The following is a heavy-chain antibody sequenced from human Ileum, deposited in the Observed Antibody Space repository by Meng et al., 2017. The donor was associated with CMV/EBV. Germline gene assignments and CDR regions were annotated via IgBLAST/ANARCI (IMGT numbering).Heavy chain of an antibody. J-gene: IGHJ5*02. CDR2: INPNSGGT. CDR3: ARVVPRWSIAAFWVDP. V-gene: IGHV1-2*02. D-gene: IGHD6-6*01. Sequence: YTVTGYYMHWVRQAPGQGLEWMGWINPNSGGTNYAQKFQGRVTMTRDTSISTAYMELSRLRSDDTAVYYCARVVPRWSIAAFWVDPWGQGTLVTVSS. CDR1: YTVTGYY.